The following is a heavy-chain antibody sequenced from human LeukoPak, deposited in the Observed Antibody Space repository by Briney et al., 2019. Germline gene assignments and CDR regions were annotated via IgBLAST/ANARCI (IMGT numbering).Heavy chain of an antibody. D-gene: IGHD1-26*01. CDR1: GFTFSTYN. V-gene: IGHV3-21*01. J-gene: IGHJ3*02. CDR3: ARDVGAAAPDAFDI. Sequence: PGGSLRLSCAASGFTFSTYNMNWVRQAPGKGPEWVSSISTSSNYIYYADSVKGRFTISRDNAKNSLYLQMNSLRVEDTDVYYCARDVGAAAPDAFDIWGQGTVVTVSS. CDR2: ISTSSNYI.